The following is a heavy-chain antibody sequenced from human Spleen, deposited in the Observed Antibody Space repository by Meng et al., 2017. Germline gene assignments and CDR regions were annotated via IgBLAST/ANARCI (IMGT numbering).Heavy chain of an antibody. CDR2: INLSGRT. D-gene: IGHD3-22*01. V-gene: IGHV4-34*01. CDR3: ARGMSYSDAAGAY. Sequence: QVQVPQLGAGLFKPSENLSLTCGVDGGSSSRYYVSWIRQPPGKGLEWIGEINLSGRTNYNPSLRSRLTLSVDTSQNHFSLKLTSVTAADTAVYYCARGMSYSDAAGAYWGQGTLVTVSS. J-gene: IGHJ4*02. CDR1: GGSSSRYY.